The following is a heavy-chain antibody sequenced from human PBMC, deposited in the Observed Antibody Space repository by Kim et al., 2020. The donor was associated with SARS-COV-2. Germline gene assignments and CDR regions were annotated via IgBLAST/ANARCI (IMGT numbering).Heavy chain of an antibody. J-gene: IGHJ5*02. Sequence: HVDSVEGRFTISGDNAKNSVYLQMNSLRAEDTAVYYCARDDKYVNWFDPWGQGTLVTVSS. CDR3: ARDDKYVNWFDP. D-gene: IGHD2-8*01. V-gene: IGHV3-7*01.